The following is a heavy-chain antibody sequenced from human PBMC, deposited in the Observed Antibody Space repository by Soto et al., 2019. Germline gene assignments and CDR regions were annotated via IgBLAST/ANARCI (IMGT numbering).Heavy chain of an antibody. J-gene: IGHJ4*02. CDR3: THAYGGRSLY. Sequence: QITLKEYGPTLVQPTQTATLTCTFSGFSVPTNRVAVAWNRQPPGKALEWLAVIYWDDTKTYRTSLKSRLTITKDTSKNQVALTMTDMDPGDTATYYCTHAYGGRSLYWGQGTLVTVSS. D-gene: IGHD1-26*01. CDR1: GFSVPTNRVA. V-gene: IGHV2-5*02. CDR2: IYWDDTK.